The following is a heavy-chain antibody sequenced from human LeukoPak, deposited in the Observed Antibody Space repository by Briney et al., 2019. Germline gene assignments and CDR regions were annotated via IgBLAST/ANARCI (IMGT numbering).Heavy chain of an antibody. CDR2: ISGSGGST. Sequence: GSLRLSCAASGFTFSSYAMSWVRQAPGKGLEWVSAISGSGGSTYYADSVKGRFTISRDNSKNTLYLQMNSLRAEDTAVYYCAHDIVVVPAAIPLGDYWGQGTLVTVSS. D-gene: IGHD2-2*01. J-gene: IGHJ4*02. CDR3: AHDIVVVPAAIPLGDY. CDR1: GFTFSSYA. V-gene: IGHV3-23*01.